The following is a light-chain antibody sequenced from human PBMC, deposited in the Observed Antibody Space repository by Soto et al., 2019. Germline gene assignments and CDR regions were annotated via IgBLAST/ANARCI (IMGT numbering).Light chain of an antibody. Sequence: QSALTQPPSASGSPGQSVTISCTGASNDLGSYNYVSWYQQHPGKAPKLMIYEVTKRPSGVPDRFSGSKSGNTASLTVSGLQTDDEADYYCSSYAGTNIVLFGGGTKLTFL. CDR2: EVT. CDR3: SSYAGTNIVL. CDR1: SNDLGSYNY. J-gene: IGLJ2*01. V-gene: IGLV2-8*01.